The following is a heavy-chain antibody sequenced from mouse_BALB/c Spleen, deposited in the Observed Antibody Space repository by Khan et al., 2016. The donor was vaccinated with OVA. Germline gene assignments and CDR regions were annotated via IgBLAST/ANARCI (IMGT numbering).Heavy chain of an antibody. Sequence: VQLVESGPGLVAPSQSLSITCTVSGFSLTRYGVHWVRQPPGKGLEWLGVIWAGGSTNYNSALMSRLSISKDNSKSQVFIKMNSLQTDYTAMYYVSRLDDIWGQGTIVTVSA. V-gene: IGHV2-9*02. CDR2: IWAGGST. CDR1: GFSLTRYG. CDR3: SRLDDI. J-gene: IGHJ2*01. D-gene: IGHD1-3*01.